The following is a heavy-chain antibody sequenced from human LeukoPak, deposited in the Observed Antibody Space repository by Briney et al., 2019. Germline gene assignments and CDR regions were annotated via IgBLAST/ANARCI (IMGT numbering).Heavy chain of an antibody. CDR1: GFTFTSYA. CDR2: INKSGGIT. Sequence: PGGSLRLSCAASGFTFTSYAMSWVRRAPGKGLEWVSTINKSGGITYYADSVGGRFTISRDNSKNTLYLQMDSPGAEDTAVYYCAKAFSSAYDYGPTDSWGQGTLVTVSS. D-gene: IGHD4/OR15-4a*01. CDR3: AKAFSSAYDYGPTDS. J-gene: IGHJ5*02. V-gene: IGHV3-23*01.